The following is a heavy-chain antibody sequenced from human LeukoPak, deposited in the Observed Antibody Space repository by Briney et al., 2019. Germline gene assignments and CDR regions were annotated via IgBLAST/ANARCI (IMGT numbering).Heavy chain of an antibody. J-gene: IGHJ5*02. Sequence: GRSLRLACAASGLTFSSYAMHWVRQAPGKGLEWVAVISYDGSNKYYADSVKGRFTISRDNSKNTLYLQMNSLRAEDTAVYYCARDVGGYSSSWYPPTGFDPWGQGTLVTVSS. V-gene: IGHV3-30-3*01. CDR2: ISYDGSNK. D-gene: IGHD6-13*01. CDR1: GLTFSSYA. CDR3: ARDVGGYSSSWYPPTGFDP.